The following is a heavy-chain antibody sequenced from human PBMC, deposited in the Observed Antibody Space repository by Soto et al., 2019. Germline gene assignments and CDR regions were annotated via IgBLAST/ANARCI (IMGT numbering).Heavy chain of an antibody. J-gene: IGHJ4*02. V-gene: IGHV1-69*04. CDR2: VNPILSMS. Sequence: QVQLMQSGAEVKRAGSSVKVSCKASGDTFSFYSINWVRQAPGLGLEWMGRVNPILSMSNYAQRFQGRVTMTADKSTSTVYMELSGLRSEDTAMYYCATSYGSGYRAFDYWGQGALVTVSS. D-gene: IGHD3-10*01. CDR1: GDTFSFYS. CDR3: ATSYGSGYRAFDY.